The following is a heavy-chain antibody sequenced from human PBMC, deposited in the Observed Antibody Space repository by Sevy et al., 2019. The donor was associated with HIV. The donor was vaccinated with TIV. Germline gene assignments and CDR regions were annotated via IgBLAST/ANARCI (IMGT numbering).Heavy chain of an antibody. CDR2: IWNDGSNK. CDR3: ARGGDFNDRSAKRDFDY. V-gene: IGHV3-33*01. CDR1: GFTFSNYG. Sequence: GESLKISCAASGFTFSNYGMHWVRQAPGKGLEWVAVIWNDGSNKYYADSVKGRFTMSRDNSKNTQYLHMNSLRVEDTAVYFCARGGDFNDRSAKRDFDYWGQGTLVTVSS. D-gene: IGHD3-22*01. J-gene: IGHJ4*02.